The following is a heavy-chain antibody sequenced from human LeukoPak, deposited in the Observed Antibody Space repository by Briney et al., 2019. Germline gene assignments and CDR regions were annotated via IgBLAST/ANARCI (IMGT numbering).Heavy chain of an antibody. D-gene: IGHD3-22*01. CDR2: ISRGTATT. CDR3: AKGYYDRNGYTYGFDI. V-gene: IGHV3-23*01. Sequence: PGGSLRLSCAASGFSFSNYATSWVRQAPGKGLEWVSTISRGTATTYYADSAKGRFIFSRDNSKNTVYLKMNSLRDEDTAVFYCAKGYYDRNGYTYGFDIWGQGTMVTVSS. J-gene: IGHJ3*02. CDR1: GFSFSNYA.